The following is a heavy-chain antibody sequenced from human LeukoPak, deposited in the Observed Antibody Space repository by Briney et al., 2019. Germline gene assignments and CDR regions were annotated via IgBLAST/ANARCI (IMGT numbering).Heavy chain of an antibody. CDR2: IYYSGST. V-gene: IGHV4-39*07. J-gene: IGHJ4*02. CDR1: GGSVSSSSSY. CDR3: ARARYGYYDSSGYCDY. D-gene: IGHD3-22*01. Sequence: SETLSLTCTVSGGSVSSSSSYWAWIRQPPGKGLEWIGSIYYSGSTYYNPSLKSRVTISVDTSKNQFSLKLSSVTAADTAVYYCARARYGYYDSSGYCDYWGQGTLVTVSS.